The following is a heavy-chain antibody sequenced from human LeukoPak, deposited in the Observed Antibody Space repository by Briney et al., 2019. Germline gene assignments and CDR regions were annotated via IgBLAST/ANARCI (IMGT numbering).Heavy chain of an antibody. CDR2: ISGSGGST. Sequence: GGSLRLSCAASGFTFSSYAMSWVRQAPGKGLEGVSAISGSGGSTYYADSVKGRFTISRDNSKNTLYLQMNGMRAEDPAVYYCAKANNYYDSSGYDPYWGQGTLVTVSS. CDR1: GFTFSSYA. D-gene: IGHD3-22*01. V-gene: IGHV3-23*01. CDR3: AKANNYYDSSGYDPY. J-gene: IGHJ4*02.